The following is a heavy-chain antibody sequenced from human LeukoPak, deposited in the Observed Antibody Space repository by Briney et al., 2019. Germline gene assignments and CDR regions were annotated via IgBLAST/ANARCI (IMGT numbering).Heavy chain of an antibody. J-gene: IGHJ4*02. Sequence: GRSLRLSCAASGFTFSSSAMHWVRQAPGKGLEWVAFISYDGSTKYYADSVKGRFTISRDNSKNALYLQMNSLRVEDTAVYYCARVGGVTTFFYFDFWGQGTLVTVSS. CDR2: ISYDGSTK. CDR3: ARVGGVTTFFYFDF. CDR1: GFTFSSSA. D-gene: IGHD1-26*01. V-gene: IGHV3-30*04.